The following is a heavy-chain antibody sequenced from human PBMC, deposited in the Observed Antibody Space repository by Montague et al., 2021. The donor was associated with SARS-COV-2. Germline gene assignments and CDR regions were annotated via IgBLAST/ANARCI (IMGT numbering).Heavy chain of an antibody. CDR2: VWYDGSNE. V-gene: IGHV3-30-3*02. D-gene: IGHD6-13*01. J-gene: IGHJ4*02. CDR3: AKSAYSSSWYSDY. Sequence: SLRLSFPASGFTFSSFAMHWVRQAPGKGLEWVAVVWYDGSNEYYADSVKGRFTISRDNSKNTVYLQINGLRLEDTAVYYCAKSAYSSSWYSDYWGQGTPVTVSS. CDR1: GFTFSSFA.